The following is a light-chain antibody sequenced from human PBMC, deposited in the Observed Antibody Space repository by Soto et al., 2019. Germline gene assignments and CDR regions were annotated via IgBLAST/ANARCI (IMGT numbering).Light chain of an antibody. CDR2: GAP. CDR1: QSVSSF. V-gene: IGKV3-11*01. J-gene: IGKJ1*01. Sequence: EIVLKQSPATLSLSPGERAALSCRASQSVSSFLAWYQQKPGQAPRLLIYGAPSRATGIPDRFSGSGSGTVFTLTISSLEPEDFAVYYCQQRSTWPPWTFGQGTKVDI. CDR3: QQRSTWPPWT.